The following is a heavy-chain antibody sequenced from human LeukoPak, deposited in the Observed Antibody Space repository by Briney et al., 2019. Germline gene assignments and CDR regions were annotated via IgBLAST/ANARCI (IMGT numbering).Heavy chain of an antibody. CDR2: ISGSGGST. V-gene: IGHV3-23*01. D-gene: IGHD2-2*01. CDR3: ARVFLGYQLLYFDY. CDR1: GFTFSSYA. Sequence: PGGSLRLSCAASGFTFSSYAMSWVRQAPGKGLEWVSVISGSGGSTYYADSVKGRFTISRDNSKNTLYLQMNSLRAEDTAVYYCARVFLGYQLLYFDYWGQGTLVTVSP. J-gene: IGHJ4*02.